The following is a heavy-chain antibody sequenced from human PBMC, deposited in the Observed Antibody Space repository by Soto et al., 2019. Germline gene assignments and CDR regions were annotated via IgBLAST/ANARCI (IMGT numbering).Heavy chain of an antibody. V-gene: IGHV5-51*01. CDR3: ARRPPADFWSGYYGPIDY. J-gene: IGHJ4*02. CDR1: GYSFTSYW. Sequence: LGESLKISCKGSGYSFTSYWIGWVRQMPGKGLEWMGIIYPGDSDTRYSPSFQGQVTISADKSISTAYLQWSSLKASDTAMYYCARRPPADFWSGYYGPIDYWGQGTLVTVSS. CDR2: IYPGDSDT. D-gene: IGHD3-3*01.